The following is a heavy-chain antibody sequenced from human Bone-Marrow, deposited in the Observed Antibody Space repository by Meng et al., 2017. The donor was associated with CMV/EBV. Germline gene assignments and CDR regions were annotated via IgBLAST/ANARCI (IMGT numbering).Heavy chain of an antibody. CDR3: ARDKGSPITIFGVVSQSFLVSYFDY. CDR1: GFTFSSYS. V-gene: IGHV3-48*04. D-gene: IGHD3-3*01. CDR2: ISSSSTI. Sequence: GESLKISCAAAGFTFSSYSMNWVRQAPGKGLEWVSYISSSSTIYYADSVKGRFTISRDNAKNSLYLQMNSLRAEDTAVYYCARDKGSPITIFGVVSQSFLVSYFDYWGQGTLVTVSS. J-gene: IGHJ4*02.